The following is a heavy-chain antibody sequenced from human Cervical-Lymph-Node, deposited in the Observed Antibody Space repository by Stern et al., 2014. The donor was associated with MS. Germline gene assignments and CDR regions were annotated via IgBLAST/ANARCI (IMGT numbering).Heavy chain of an antibody. CDR2: IWYDGSNK. D-gene: IGHD6-13*01. Sequence: QVQLVESGGGVVQPGGSLRLSCAASGFTFSSYGMHWVRQAPGKGLEWVAVIWYDGSNKYYADSVKGRFTISRDNSKNTLYLQMNSLRAEDTAVYYCANIAAAGTESFDYWGQGTRVTVSS. V-gene: IGHV3-33*06. CDR3: ANIAAAGTESFDY. CDR1: GFTFSSYG. J-gene: IGHJ4*02.